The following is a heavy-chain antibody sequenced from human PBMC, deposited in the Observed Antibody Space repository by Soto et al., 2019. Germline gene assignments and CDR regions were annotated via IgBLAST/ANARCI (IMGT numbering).Heavy chain of an antibody. J-gene: IGHJ4*02. V-gene: IGHV2-5*01. D-gene: IGHD3-3*01. CDR1: GFSLTTSGVG. CDR3: AHRVLRTVFGMVTTTAIYFVF. Sequence: QITLNESGPTQVKPRQTLTLTCTISGFSLTTSGVGVGWIRQSPGKAPEWLALIFWYDDKRYSPSLKSRLTITKDTSKNQVVLTMADLDPADTATYYCAHRVLRTVFGMVTTTAIYFVFWGQGTPVAVSS. CDR2: IFWYDDK.